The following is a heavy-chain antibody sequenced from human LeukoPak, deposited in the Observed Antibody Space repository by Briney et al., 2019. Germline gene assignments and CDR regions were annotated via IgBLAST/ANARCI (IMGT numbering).Heavy chain of an antibody. J-gene: IGHJ4*02. D-gene: IGHD3-9*01. V-gene: IGHV3-23*01. CDR3: ARDDILTGYPTPFDY. Sequence: GGSLRLSCAASGFTFSRYGMSWVRQAPGKGLEWVSAISGSGGSTYYADSVKGRFTISRDNAKNSLYLQMNSLRAEDTAVYYCARDDILTGYPTPFDYWGQGTLVTVSS. CDR2: ISGSGGST. CDR1: GFTFSRYG.